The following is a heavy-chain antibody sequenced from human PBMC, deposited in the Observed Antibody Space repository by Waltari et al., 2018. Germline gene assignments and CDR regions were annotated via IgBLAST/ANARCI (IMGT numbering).Heavy chain of an antibody. Sequence: QVQLQQWGAGLLKPSETLSLTCAVYGGSFLGYYWSWIRQRPVTGLEWIGEINHSGSTNYNPSLKSRVTISVDTSKNQFSLKLSSVTAADTAVYYCARGPAIVVVVAANYYYYGMDVWGQGTTVTVSS. CDR3: ARGPAIVVVVAANYYYYGMDV. CDR2: INHSGST. CDR1: GGSFLGYY. J-gene: IGHJ6*02. D-gene: IGHD2-15*01. V-gene: IGHV4-34*01.